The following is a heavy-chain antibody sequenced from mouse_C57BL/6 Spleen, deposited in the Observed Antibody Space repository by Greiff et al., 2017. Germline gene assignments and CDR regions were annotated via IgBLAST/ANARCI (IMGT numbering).Heavy chain of an antibody. Sequence: VQLQQSGPELVKPGASVKISCKASGYAFSSSWMNWVKQRPGKGLEWIGRIYPGDGDTNYNGKFKGKATLTADKSSSTAYMQLSSLTSEDSAVXFCVITTVVGAMDYWGQGTSVTVSS. V-gene: IGHV1-82*01. J-gene: IGHJ4*01. CDR1: GYAFSSSW. D-gene: IGHD1-1*01. CDR2: IYPGDGDT. CDR3: VITTVVGAMDY.